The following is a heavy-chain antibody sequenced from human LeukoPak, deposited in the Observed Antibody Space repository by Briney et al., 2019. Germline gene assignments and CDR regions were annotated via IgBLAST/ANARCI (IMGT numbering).Heavy chain of an antibody. J-gene: IGHJ3*01. CDR2: INPDGTTT. D-gene: IGHD2-8*01. Sequence: GGSLRLSCAASGFTFGNHFMHWVRQAPGKGPLWVSRINPDGTTTYHADSVKGRFTVSRDNADNALYLQMHNLRVEGTALYYCTRRLSMTHNAFDLSGQGTLVTVSS. V-gene: IGHV3-74*01. CDR1: GFTFGNHF. CDR3: TRRLSMTHNAFDL.